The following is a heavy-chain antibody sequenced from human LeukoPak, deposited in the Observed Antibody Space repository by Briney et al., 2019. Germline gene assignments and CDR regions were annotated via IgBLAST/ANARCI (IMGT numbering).Heavy chain of an antibody. CDR1: GGSISSYY. CDR3: ARGPTGYYYYYMDV. CDR2: IYYSGST. D-gene: IGHD1-1*01. V-gene: IGHV4-59*08. J-gene: IGHJ6*03. Sequence: SETLSLTCTVSGGSISSYYWSWIRQPPGKGLEWIGYIYYSGSTNYNPSLKSRVTISVDTSKNQFSLKLSSVTAADTAVYYCARGPTGYYYYYMDVWSKGTTVTVSS.